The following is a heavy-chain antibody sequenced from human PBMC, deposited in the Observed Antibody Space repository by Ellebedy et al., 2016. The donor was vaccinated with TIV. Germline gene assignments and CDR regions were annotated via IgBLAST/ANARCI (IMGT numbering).Heavy chain of an antibody. CDR3: ARWVGHFDF. CDR2: IYFSGIT. Sequence: MPSETLSLTCTVSDGSISNFHWSWIRQPPGKGLEWIGYIYFSGITNYNPSLKSRVTMSVDTSKNQFSLKPSSVTTADKAVYYCARWVGHFDFWGQGAQVTVSS. D-gene: IGHD1-26*01. J-gene: IGHJ4*02. CDR1: DGSISNFH. V-gene: IGHV4-59*01.